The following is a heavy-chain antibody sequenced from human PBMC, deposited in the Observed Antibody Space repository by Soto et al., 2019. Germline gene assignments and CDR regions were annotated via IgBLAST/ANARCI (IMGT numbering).Heavy chain of an antibody. CDR3: ARGGGNDYSNRPYYYYYYMDV. Sequence: SETLSLTCAVYGGSFSGYYWSWIRQPPGKGLEWIGEINHSGSTNYNPSLKSRVTISVDTSKNQFSLKLSSVTAADTAVYYCARGGGNDYSNRPYYYYYYMDVWGKGTTVTVSS. CDR1: GGSFSGYY. J-gene: IGHJ6*03. CDR2: INHSGST. V-gene: IGHV4-34*01. D-gene: IGHD4-4*01.